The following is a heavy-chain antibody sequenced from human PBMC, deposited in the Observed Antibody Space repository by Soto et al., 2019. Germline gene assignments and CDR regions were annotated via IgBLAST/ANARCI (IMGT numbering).Heavy chain of an antibody. V-gene: IGHV3-11*01. CDR1: GFFFTDYC. CDR2: ISPSGDVT. Sequence: QVQLAESGGGLVKSGGSLTLSCSTSGFFFTDYCMSWIRQAPGKGLEWVWYISPSGDVTHYADSAKGRFTISRDNTKTSQFLQMSSMRDDDTALYYCARQLERRVGAASHWGHGTRVCVSS. J-gene: IGHJ4*01. CDR3: ARQLERRVGAASH. D-gene: IGHD2-15*01.